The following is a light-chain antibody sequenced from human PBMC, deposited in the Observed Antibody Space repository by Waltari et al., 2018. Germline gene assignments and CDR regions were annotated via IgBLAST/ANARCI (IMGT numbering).Light chain of an antibody. CDR3: QQYYSYPWT. Sequence: IQLTQSPSTLSASVGDRVTHTSRASQSISSWLAWYQQKPGKAPKILIYKASSLESGVPSRFSGSGSGTEFTLTISNLQPDDLATYYCQQYYSYPWTFGQGTKVEIK. CDR2: KAS. J-gene: IGKJ1*01. CDR1: QSISSW. V-gene: IGKV1-5*03.